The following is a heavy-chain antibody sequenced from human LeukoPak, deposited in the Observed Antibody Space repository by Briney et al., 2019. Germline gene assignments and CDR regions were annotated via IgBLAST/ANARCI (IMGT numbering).Heavy chain of an antibody. CDR2: IYPGDSDT. Sequence: GESLKISCKGSGYSFTSYWIGWVRQVPGKGLEWMGIIYPGDSDTRYSPSFQGQVTISADKSISTAYLQWSSLKASDTAMYYCARGCEDIITGLLPGGRGNWFDPWGQGTLVTVSS. J-gene: IGHJ5*02. V-gene: IGHV5-51*01. D-gene: IGHD3-22*01. CDR1: GYSFTSYW. CDR3: ARGCEDIITGLLPGGRGNWFDP.